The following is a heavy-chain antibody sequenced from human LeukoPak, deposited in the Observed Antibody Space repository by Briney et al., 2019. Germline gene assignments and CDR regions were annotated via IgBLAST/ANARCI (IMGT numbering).Heavy chain of an antibody. CDR2: IYPGDSDT. Sequence: GESLKISCKGLGYSFSTNWIGWVRQMPGKGLEWMGIIYPGDSDTRYSPSFQGQVTISADKSISTAYLQWSSLKASDSAMYYCATNTMFRGIHAFDIWGQGTMVTVSS. V-gene: IGHV5-51*01. CDR3: ATNTMFRGIHAFDI. J-gene: IGHJ3*02. D-gene: IGHD3-10*01. CDR1: GYSFSTNW.